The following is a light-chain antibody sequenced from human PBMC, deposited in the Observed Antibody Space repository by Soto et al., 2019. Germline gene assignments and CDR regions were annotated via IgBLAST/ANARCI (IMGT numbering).Light chain of an antibody. CDR2: DVS. Sequence: DIQMTQSPFSLSASVGDRVTITCRASQSLSSWLAWYQQKPGKAPKLLIYDVSNLESGVPSRFSGSGSGTEFTLTISSLQADDFATYYCQQYNSYSPWTFGQGTKVDIK. V-gene: IGKV1-5*01. CDR3: QQYNSYSPWT. CDR1: QSLSSW. J-gene: IGKJ1*01.